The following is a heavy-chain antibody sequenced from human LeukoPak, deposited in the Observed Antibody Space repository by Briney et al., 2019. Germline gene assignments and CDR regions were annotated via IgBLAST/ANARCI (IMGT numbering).Heavy chain of an antibody. V-gene: IGHV3-23*01. D-gene: IGHD2-15*01. J-gene: IGHJ3*02. Sequence: GGSLRLSCAASGFTFSSYAMSWVRQAPGKGLEWVSAISGSGGSTYYADSVKGRFTISRDNSKNTLYLQMNSLRAEDTAVYYCAKDGVPDIVVVVAATPDAFDIWGQGTMVTVSS. CDR2: ISGSGGST. CDR1: GFTFSSYA. CDR3: AKDGVPDIVVVVAATPDAFDI.